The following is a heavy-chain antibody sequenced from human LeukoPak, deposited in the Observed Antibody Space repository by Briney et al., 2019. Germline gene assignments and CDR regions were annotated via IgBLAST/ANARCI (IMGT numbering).Heavy chain of an antibody. V-gene: IGHV3-33*06. Sequence: GGSLRLSCAASGFTFSSYGMHWVRQAPGKGLEWVAVIWYDGSNKYYADSVKGRFTISRDNSKNTLYLQMNSLRAEDTAVYYCAKDGYDSIGYGYFQHWGQGTLVTVSS. J-gene: IGHJ1*01. CDR2: IWYDGSNK. CDR3: AKDGYDSIGYGYFQH. CDR1: GFTFSSYG. D-gene: IGHD3-22*01.